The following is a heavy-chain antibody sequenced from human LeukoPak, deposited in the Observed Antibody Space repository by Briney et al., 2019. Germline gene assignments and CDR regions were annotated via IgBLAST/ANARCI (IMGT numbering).Heavy chain of an antibody. CDR2: ISSSSSYI. V-gene: IGHV3-21*01. J-gene: IGHJ2*01. CDR3: ARDGLAATTLHWCFDL. CDR1: GFTFSSYS. D-gene: IGHD1-7*01. Sequence: KTGGSLRLSCAASGFTFSSYSMNWVRQAPGKGLEWVSSISSSSSYIYYADSVKGRFTISRDNAKNSLYLQMNSLRAEDTAVYYCARDGLAATTLHWCFDLWGRGTPVTVSS.